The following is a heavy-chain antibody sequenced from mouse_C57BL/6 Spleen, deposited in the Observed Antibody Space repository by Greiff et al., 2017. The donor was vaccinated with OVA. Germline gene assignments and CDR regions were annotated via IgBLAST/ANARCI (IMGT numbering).Heavy chain of an antibody. CDR1: GYSITSGYY. V-gene: IGHV3-6*01. Sequence: ESGPGLVKPSQSLSLTCSVTGYSITSGYYWNWIRQFPGNKLEWMGYISYDGSNNYNPSLKNRISITRDTSKNQFFLKLNSVTTEDTATYYCARGSSLYYYAMDYWGQGTSVTVSS. CDR3: ARGSSLYYYAMDY. J-gene: IGHJ4*01. CDR2: ISYDGSN. D-gene: IGHD1-1*01.